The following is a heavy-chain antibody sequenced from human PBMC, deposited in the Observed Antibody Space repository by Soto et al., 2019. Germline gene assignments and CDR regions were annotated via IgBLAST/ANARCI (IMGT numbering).Heavy chain of an antibody. CDR1: GFTFMSYS. V-gene: IGHV3-48*02. Sequence: EVQLVESGGDLVQPGGSLRLSCVVSGFTFMSYSMNWVRQAPGKGLELISCIDSGSRTMDYAESVKGRFTISRDNAKNTLYLQMNSLRDEDTAVYYCAKDLSVAVAGALWGQSTLVTVSS. D-gene: IGHD6-19*01. CDR3: AKDLSVAVAGAL. CDR2: IDSGSRTM. J-gene: IGHJ1*01.